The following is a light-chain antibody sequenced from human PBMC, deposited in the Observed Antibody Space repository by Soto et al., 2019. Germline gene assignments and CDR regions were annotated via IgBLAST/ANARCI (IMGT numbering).Light chain of an antibody. CDR2: EVS. CDR1: SNDIGGYNY. CDR3: SSYRSGDTLV. V-gene: IGLV2-14*01. Sequence: QSALTQPASVSGSPGQSITIPCTGTSNDIGGYNYVSWYQLHPGKAPKLMIYEVSDRPSGVSNRFSGSKSGNTASLTISGPQAEDEGDYYCSSYRSGDTLVFGGGTKLTVL. J-gene: IGLJ2*01.